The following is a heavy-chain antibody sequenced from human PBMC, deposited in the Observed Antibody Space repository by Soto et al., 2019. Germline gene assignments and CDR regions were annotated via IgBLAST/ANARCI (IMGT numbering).Heavy chain of an antibody. V-gene: IGHV4-31*03. J-gene: IGHJ4*01. CDR3: ARFGYGNYGTRHYDY. Sequence: KAXETLSLTCTVSGGSISSGNYYWTWIRQNPGKGLEWIGYIYYTGRLYYNPSLKSRVAISQDTSKNQFFLKLDSVTAADTAVYYCARFGYGNYGTRHYDYWGRGTLVTVSS. D-gene: IGHD4-17*01. CDR1: GGSISSGNYY. CDR2: IYYTGRL.